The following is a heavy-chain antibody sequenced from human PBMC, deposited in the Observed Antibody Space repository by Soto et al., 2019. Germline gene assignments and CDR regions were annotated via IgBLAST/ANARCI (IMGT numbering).Heavy chain of an antibody. CDR3: AKDTKQWLSLYYFDY. D-gene: IGHD6-19*01. Sequence: EVQLLESGGGLVQPGGSLRLSCAASGFTFSSYAMSWVRQAPGKGLEWVSAISGSGGSTYYADSVKGRFIISRDNSKNTLYMKMNSLRADDTAVYYCAKDTKQWLSLYYFDYWGQGTLVTVFS. CDR1: GFTFSSYA. CDR2: ISGSGGST. V-gene: IGHV3-23*01. J-gene: IGHJ4*02.